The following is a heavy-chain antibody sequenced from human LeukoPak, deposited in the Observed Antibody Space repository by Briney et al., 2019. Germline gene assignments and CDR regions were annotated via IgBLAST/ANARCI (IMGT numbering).Heavy chain of an antibody. Sequence: GGSLRLSCAASGFTFSSYWMHWVRQAPGKGLEWVSSISSSSSYIYYADSVKGRFTISRDNAKNSLYLQMNSLRAEDTAVYYCARDRSETYYYDSSGPGNWFDPWGQGTLVTVSS. CDR3: ARDRSETYYYDSSGPGNWFDP. CDR2: ISSSSSYI. V-gene: IGHV3-21*01. CDR1: GFTFSSYW. D-gene: IGHD3-22*01. J-gene: IGHJ5*02.